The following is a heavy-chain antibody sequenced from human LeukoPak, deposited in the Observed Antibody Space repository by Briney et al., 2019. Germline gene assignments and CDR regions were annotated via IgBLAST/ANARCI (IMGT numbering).Heavy chain of an antibody. CDR1: GGSISSGGYC. CDR2: IYYSGST. V-gene: IGHV4-31*03. D-gene: IGHD1-26*01. CDR3: ARVGAATWEPHGFDY. Sequence: SETLSLTCTVSGGSISSGGYCWSWIRQHPGKGLEWIGYIYYSGSTYYNPSPKSRVTISVDTSKNQFSLKLSSVTAADTAVYYCARVGAATWEPHGFDYWGQGTLATVSS. J-gene: IGHJ4*02.